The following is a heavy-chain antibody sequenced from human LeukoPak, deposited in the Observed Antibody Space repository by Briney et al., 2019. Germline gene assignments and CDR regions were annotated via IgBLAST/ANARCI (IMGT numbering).Heavy chain of an antibody. CDR3: ARLPGDAFDI. Sequence: GRSLRLSCAASGFTFDDYAMHWVRQAPGKGLEWVSGISWNSGTIGYADSVKGRFTISRDNAKNSLYLQMNSLRAEDTAVYYCARLPGDAFDIWGQGTMVTVSS. CDR2: ISWNSGTI. V-gene: IGHV3-9*01. D-gene: IGHD4-11*01. CDR1: GFTFDDYA. J-gene: IGHJ3*02.